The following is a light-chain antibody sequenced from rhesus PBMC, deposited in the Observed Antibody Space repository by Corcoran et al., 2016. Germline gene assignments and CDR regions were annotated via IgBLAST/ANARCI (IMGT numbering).Light chain of an antibody. V-gene: IGKV1-22*01. Sequence: GDTVTITCRASQSISSWLAWYQQKPGKAPKLLIYKASSLQSGVPSRFSGGGSGTDFTLTISSLQSEDFATYYCHQYSSSPFTFGPGTKLDIK. J-gene: IGKJ3*01. CDR3: HQYSSSPFT. CDR1: QSISSW. CDR2: KAS.